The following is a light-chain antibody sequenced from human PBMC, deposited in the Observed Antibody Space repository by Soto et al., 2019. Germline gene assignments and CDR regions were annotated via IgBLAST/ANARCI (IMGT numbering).Light chain of an antibody. J-gene: IGKJ4*01. Sequence: DIQMTQSPSSLSASVGDRVTITCRASQSIHIHLNWYQQKPGKAPKLLIYATSNLQSGVPSRFSGSGSGTDFTLNISNLQPEDFGSYYCRQSDRVPLTFGGGTKVE. CDR1: QSIHIH. V-gene: IGKV1-39*01. CDR3: RQSDRVPLT. CDR2: ATS.